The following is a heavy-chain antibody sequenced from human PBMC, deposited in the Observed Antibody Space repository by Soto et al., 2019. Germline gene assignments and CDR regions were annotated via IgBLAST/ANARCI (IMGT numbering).Heavy chain of an antibody. D-gene: IGHD6-19*01. CDR2: INAGNGNT. V-gene: IGHV1-3*01. CDR1: GYTFTSYA. CDR3: ARDLGSGGWPAFEGYYYGMDV. J-gene: IGHJ6*02. Sequence: GASVKVSCKASGYTFTSYAMHWVRQAPGQRLEWMGWINAGNGNTKYSQKFQGRVTITRDTSASTAYMELSSLRSEDTAVYYCARDLGSGGWPAFEGYYYGMDVWGQGTTVTVSS.